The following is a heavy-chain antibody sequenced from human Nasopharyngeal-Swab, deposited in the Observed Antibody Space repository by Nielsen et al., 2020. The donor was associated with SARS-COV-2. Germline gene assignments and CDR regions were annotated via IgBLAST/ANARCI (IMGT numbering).Heavy chain of an antibody. D-gene: IGHD5-18*01. CDR3: ARDASRGYSYGHFDY. Sequence: GESLKIPCAASGFTFSSYWMSWVRQAPGKGLEWVANIKQDGSEKYYVDSVKGRFTISRDNAKNSLYLQMNSLRAEDTAVYYCARDASRGYSYGHFDYWGQGTLVTVSS. V-gene: IGHV3-7*01. J-gene: IGHJ4*02. CDR1: GFTFSSYW. CDR2: IKQDGSEK.